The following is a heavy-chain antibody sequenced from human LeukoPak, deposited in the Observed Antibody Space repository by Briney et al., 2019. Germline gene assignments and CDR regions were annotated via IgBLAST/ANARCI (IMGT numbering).Heavy chain of an antibody. CDR3: ARHPYSSTWSAEYFQY. CDR1: GDSISSGGYS. D-gene: IGHD6-13*01. V-gene: IGHV4-30-2*01. CDR2: IYHSGST. J-gene: IGHJ1*01. Sequence: SQTLSLTCAVSGDSISSGGYSWSWIRQPPGKGLEWIGYIYHSGSTYYNPSLKSRVTISVDRSKNQFSLRLSSVTAADTAVYYCARHPYSSTWSAEYFQYWGQGTLVTVSS.